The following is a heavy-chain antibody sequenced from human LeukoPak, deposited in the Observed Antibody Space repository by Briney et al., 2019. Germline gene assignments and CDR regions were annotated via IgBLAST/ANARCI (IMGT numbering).Heavy chain of an antibody. Sequence: TGGSLRLSCAASGFTFSSYAMSWVRRAPGKGLEGVSAISGSGGSTYYADSVKGRFTISRDNSKNTLYLQMNSLRAEDTAVYYCAKDLEPVVVVAAIPLDYWGQGTLVTVSS. CDR2: ISGSGGST. D-gene: IGHD2-15*01. CDR1: GFTFSSYA. CDR3: AKDLEPVVVVAAIPLDY. J-gene: IGHJ4*02. V-gene: IGHV3-23*01.